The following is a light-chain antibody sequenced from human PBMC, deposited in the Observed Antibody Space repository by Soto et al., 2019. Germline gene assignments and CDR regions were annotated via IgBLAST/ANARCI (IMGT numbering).Light chain of an antibody. CDR3: QQRSNWPPIT. Sequence: SPAXXSLXXXERATXXCXXSQSISSYLAWYQQKPGQAPRLLIYDASNRATGIPARFSGSGSGTDFTLTISSLEPEDFAVYYCQQRSNWPPITFGQGTRLEI. CDR2: DAS. J-gene: IGKJ5*01. CDR1: QSISSY. V-gene: IGKV3-11*01.